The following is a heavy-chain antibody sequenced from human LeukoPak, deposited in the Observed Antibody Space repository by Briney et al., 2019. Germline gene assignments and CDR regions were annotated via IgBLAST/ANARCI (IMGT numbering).Heavy chain of an antibody. CDR2: IVVGSGNT. D-gene: IGHD4-17*01. Sequence: SVKVSCKASGFTFTSSAVQWVRQARGQRLEWIGWIVVGSGNTNYAQKFQERVTITRDMSTSTAYMELSSLRSEDTAVYYCAADYILLSDYGVDDFDIWGQGTMVTVSS. CDR3: AADYILLSDYGVDDFDI. J-gene: IGHJ3*02. CDR1: GFTFTSSA. V-gene: IGHV1-58*01.